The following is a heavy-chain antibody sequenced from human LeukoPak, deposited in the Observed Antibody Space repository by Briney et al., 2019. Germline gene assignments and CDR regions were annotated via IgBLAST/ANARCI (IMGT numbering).Heavy chain of an antibody. J-gene: IGHJ4*02. CDR1: GGTFSSYT. CDR3: ARTTAYGYYGYYFDY. Sequence: SVKVSCKASGGTFSSYTISWVRQAPGQGLEWMGRIIPILGIANYAQKFQGRVTITPDKSTSTAYMELSSLRSEDTAVYYSARTTAYGYYGYYFDYWGQGTLVTVSS. CDR2: IIPILGIA. D-gene: IGHD4-17*01. V-gene: IGHV1-69*02.